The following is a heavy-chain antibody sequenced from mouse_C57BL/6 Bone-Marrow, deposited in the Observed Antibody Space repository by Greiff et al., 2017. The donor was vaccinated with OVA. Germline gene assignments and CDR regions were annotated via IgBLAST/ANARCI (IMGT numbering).Heavy chain of an antibody. CDR2: IDPEDGDT. CDR3: TMDYGSSLFAY. Sequence: EVQLQQSGAELVRPGASVTLSCTASGFNIKDYYMNWLKQRPEQGLEWIGRIDPEDGDTEYAPKFQGKATMTADTSSNTAYLQLSSLTSEDTAVYYCTMDYGSSLFAYWGQGTLVTVSA. CDR1: GFNIKDYY. D-gene: IGHD1-1*01. V-gene: IGHV14-1*01. J-gene: IGHJ3*01.